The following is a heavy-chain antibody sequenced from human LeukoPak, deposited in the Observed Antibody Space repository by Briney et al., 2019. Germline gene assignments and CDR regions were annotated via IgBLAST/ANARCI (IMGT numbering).Heavy chain of an antibody. V-gene: IGHV3-23*01. CDR1: GFTFSSYA. Sequence: PGGSLRLSCAASGFTFSSYAMNWVRQAPGKGLEWVSVIRGSGHRTNYADSVKGRFTISRDNSRNTLHLQMKSLRAEDTAVYYCAKGVLYGNSDYYANCFDYWGQGALVAVSS. CDR3: AKGVLYGNSDYYANCFDY. CDR2: IRGSGHRT. D-gene: IGHD3-22*01. J-gene: IGHJ4*02.